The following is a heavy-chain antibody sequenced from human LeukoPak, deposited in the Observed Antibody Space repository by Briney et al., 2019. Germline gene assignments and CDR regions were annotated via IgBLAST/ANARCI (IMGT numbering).Heavy chain of an antibody. V-gene: IGHV4-39*01. CDR1: GGSISSNSYY. J-gene: IGHJ4*02. CDR3: ARKGWSYGDVPS. Sequence: PSETLSLTCAVSGGSISSNSYYWGWIRQPPGKGLEWIGSIYYSGSTYYNPSLKSRVTISVDTSKNQFSLNVSSVTAADTAVYYCARKGWSYGDVPSWGQGTLVTVSS. CDR2: IYYSGST. D-gene: IGHD4-17*01.